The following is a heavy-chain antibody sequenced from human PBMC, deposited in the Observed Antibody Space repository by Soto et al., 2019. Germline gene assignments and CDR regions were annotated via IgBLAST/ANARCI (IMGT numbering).Heavy chain of an antibody. CDR1: GFSFDDYA. V-gene: IGHV3-9*01. D-gene: IGHD3-16*01. CDR3: AKDISRIYGRGNWFDP. CDR2: ISWNSGSI. Sequence: PGGSVRLSCAASGFSFDDYAMHWVRQAPGKGLEWVSGISWNSGSIGYADSVKGRFTISRDNAKNSLYLQMNSLRPEDTALYYCAKDISRIYGRGNWFDPWGQGTLVTVSS. J-gene: IGHJ5*02.